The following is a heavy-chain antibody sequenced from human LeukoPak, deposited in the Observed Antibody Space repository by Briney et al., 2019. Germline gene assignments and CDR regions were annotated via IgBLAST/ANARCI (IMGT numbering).Heavy chain of an antibody. J-gene: IGHJ4*02. D-gene: IGHD3-10*01. CDR1: GDSVSSNSAG. Sequence: PSQTLSPTCAISGDSVSSNSAGWNWIRQSPSRGLEWLGRTYYMSTWYHDYAVSVKSPININPHTSTDQFPLQLNSVPPEDTAVYYCTRDNYGYYFDYWGQGTLVTVSS. CDR2: TYYMSTWYH. CDR3: TRDNYGYYFDY. V-gene: IGHV6-1*01.